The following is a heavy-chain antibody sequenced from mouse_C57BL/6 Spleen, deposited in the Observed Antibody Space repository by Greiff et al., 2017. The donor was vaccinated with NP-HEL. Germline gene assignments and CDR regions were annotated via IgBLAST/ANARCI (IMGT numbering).Heavy chain of an antibody. Sequence: VQLQQSGPELVKPGASVKISCKASGYAFSSSWMNWAKQRPGKGLEWIGRIYPGDGDTNYNGKFKGKATLTADKSSSTAYMQLSSLTSEDSAVYFCARDYDGYFYFDYWGQGTTLTVSS. V-gene: IGHV1-82*01. J-gene: IGHJ2*01. CDR2: IYPGDGDT. CDR1: GYAFSSSW. D-gene: IGHD2-3*01. CDR3: ARDYDGYFYFDY.